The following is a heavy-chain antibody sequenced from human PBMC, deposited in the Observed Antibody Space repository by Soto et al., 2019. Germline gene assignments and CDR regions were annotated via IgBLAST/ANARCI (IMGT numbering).Heavy chain of an antibody. V-gene: IGHV4-31*11. CDR1: GGSFSGYY. Sequence: PSETLSLTCAVYGGSFSGYYWSWIRQHPGKGLEWIGYIYYSGSTYYNPSLKSRVTISVDTSKNQFSLKLSSVTAADTAVYYCARGFELEPTFDYWGQGTLVTVSS. D-gene: IGHD1-1*01. CDR2: IYYSGST. CDR3: ARGFELEPTFDY. J-gene: IGHJ4*02.